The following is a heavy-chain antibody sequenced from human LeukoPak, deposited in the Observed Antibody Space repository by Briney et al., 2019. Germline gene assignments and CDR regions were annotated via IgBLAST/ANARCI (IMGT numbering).Heavy chain of an antibody. CDR3: TRAVAGHPD. CDR2: INHSGYT. V-gene: IGHV4-34*01. D-gene: IGHD6-19*01. CDR1: GVAFSNYY. Sequence: SETLSLTCAVSGVAFSNYYWSWVRQSPRQGVEWIGEINHSGYTNYNPSLKSRVTMSIDTSKNQFSLLLTSVTAADAGVYYCTRAVAGHPDWGQGTLVTVSS. J-gene: IGHJ4*02.